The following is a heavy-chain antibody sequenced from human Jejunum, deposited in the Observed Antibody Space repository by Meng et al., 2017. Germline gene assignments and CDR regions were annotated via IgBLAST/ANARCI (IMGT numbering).Heavy chain of an antibody. V-gene: IGHV4-38-2*02. CDR2: IYPSGST. Sequence: SETLSLTCDVSGYSISTGYYWDWIRQPPGKGLEWIGSIYPSGSTYYNPSLKSRVTMSVDTSKNQFSLKVTSVTAADTAVYYCAREGTTVIDDNWFDPWGQGILVTVSS. J-gene: IGHJ5*02. D-gene: IGHD4-17*01. CDR1: GYSISTGYY. CDR3: AREGTTVIDDNWFDP.